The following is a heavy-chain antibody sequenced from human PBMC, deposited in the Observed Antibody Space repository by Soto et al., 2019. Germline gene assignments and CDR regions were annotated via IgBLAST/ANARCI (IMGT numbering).Heavy chain of an antibody. CDR1: GGSISSYY. CDR2: IYYSGST. V-gene: IGHV4-59*08. Sequence: SETLSLTCTVSGGSISSYYWSWIRQPPGKGLEWIGYIYYSGSTNYNPSLKSRVTISVDTSKNQFSLKLSSVTAADTAVYYCARQDIVVVPAAILYYYYGMDVWGQGTTVTVSS. CDR3: ARQDIVVVPAAILYYYYGMDV. D-gene: IGHD2-2*01. J-gene: IGHJ6*02.